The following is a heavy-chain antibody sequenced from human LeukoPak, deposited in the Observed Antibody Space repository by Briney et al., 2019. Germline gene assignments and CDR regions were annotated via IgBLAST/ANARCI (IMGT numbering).Heavy chain of an antibody. D-gene: IGHD6-19*01. CDR3: AKDIFRGSSGKFDY. CDR1: GFTFDDYA. J-gene: IGHJ4*02. CDR2: ISWNSGSI. Sequence: PGGSLRLSCAASGFTFDDYAMHWVRQAPGKGLEWVSGISWNSGSIGYADSVKGRFTISRDNAKNSLYLQMNSLRAEDMALYYCAKDIFRGSSGKFDYWGQGTLVTVSS. V-gene: IGHV3-9*03.